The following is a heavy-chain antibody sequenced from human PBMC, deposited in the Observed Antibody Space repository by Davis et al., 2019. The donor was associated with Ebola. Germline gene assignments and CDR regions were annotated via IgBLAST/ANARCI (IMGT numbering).Heavy chain of an antibody. CDR1: GFAFSNYW. V-gene: IGHV3-48*04. D-gene: IGHD3-9*01. CDR3: ARDRFSAILTGNFDF. J-gene: IGHJ4*02. Sequence: GESLKISCAASGFAFSNYWMSWVRQAPGKGLEWVSYISSSGSTIYYADSVKGRFTISRDNAKNSLYLQMNSLRAEDTAVYYCARDRFSAILTGNFDFWGQGTLVTVSS. CDR2: ISSSGSTI.